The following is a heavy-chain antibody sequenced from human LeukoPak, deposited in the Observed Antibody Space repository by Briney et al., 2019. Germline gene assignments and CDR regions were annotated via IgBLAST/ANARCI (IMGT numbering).Heavy chain of an antibody. CDR3: KGDNLTGERFDI. J-gene: IGHJ3*02. V-gene: IGHV3-15*01. Sequence: GGSLRLSCAASGFTFSNAWMSWVRQAPGKGLEWVGRIKSKTDGGTTDYAAPVKGRFTISRDDSKNTLYLQMNSLNTEDTAVYDCKGDNLTGERFDIWGQGTMVTVSS. CDR1: GFTFSNAW. CDR2: IKSKTDGGTT. D-gene: IGHD3-9*01.